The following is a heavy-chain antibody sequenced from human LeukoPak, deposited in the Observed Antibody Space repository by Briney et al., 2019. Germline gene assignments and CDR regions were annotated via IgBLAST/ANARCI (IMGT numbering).Heavy chain of an antibody. CDR1: GLSLNSYA. Sequence: PGGSLRLSCTASGLSLNSYAMSWVRQVPGKGLEWVSASSSSDDGKWYAESVKGRFTISRDNAKNSLYLQMNSLRAEDTAVYYCARQRGDILTGYYMPRGFDYWGQGTLVTVSS. CDR2: SSSSDDGK. D-gene: IGHD3-9*01. CDR3: ARQRGDILTGYYMPRGFDY. V-gene: IGHV3-23*01. J-gene: IGHJ4*02.